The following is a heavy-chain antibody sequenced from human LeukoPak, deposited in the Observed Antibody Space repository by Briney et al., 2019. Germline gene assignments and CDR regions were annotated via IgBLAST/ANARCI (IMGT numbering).Heavy chain of an antibody. Sequence: GGSLRLSCAASGFTFSSYWMHWVRQAPGKGLVWVSRIKSDGSSTSYADSVKGRFTISRDNAKNTLYLQMNSLRAEDTAVYYCARVHRYASSWDSLDYWGQGTLVTVSS. V-gene: IGHV3-74*01. D-gene: IGHD2-2*01. CDR2: IKSDGSST. CDR3: ARVHRYASSWDSLDY. CDR1: GFTFSSYW. J-gene: IGHJ4*02.